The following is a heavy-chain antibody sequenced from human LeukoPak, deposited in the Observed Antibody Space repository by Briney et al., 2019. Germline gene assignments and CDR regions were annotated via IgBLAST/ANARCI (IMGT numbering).Heavy chain of an antibody. V-gene: IGHV3-9*01. CDR2: ISWNSGSI. CDR3: AKDTSSLCDAFDI. D-gene: IGHD6-6*01. Sequence: GGSLRLSCAASGFTFDDYAMHWVRQAPGKGLEWVSGISWNSGSIGYADSVKGRFTISRDNAKNSLYLQMNSLRAEDTALYYCAKDTSSLCDAFDIWGQGTMVTVSS. J-gene: IGHJ3*02. CDR1: GFTFDDYA.